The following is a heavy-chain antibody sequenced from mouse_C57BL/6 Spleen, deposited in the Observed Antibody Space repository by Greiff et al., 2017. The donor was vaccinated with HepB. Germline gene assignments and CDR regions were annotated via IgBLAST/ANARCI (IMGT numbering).Heavy chain of an antibody. D-gene: IGHD1-1*01. CDR1: GYTFTSYW. V-gene: IGHV1-50*01. CDR2: IDPSDSYT. J-gene: IGHJ2*01. Sequence: VQLQQPGAELVKPGASVKLSCKASGYTFTSYWMQWVKQRPGQGLEWIGEIDPSDSYTNYNQKFKGKATLTVDTSSSTAYMQLSSLTSEDSAVYYCARRHYYGSSYYFDYWGQGTTLTVSS. CDR3: ARRHYYGSSYYFDY.